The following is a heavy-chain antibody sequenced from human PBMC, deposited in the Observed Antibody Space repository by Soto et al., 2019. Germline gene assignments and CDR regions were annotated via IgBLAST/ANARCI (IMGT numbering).Heavy chain of an antibody. Sequence: PSETLSLTCTVSGASIRSTDYYWSWIRQAPGKGLEWIGYVYYTGSTYYNPSLMSRLTISVDTSKNQFSLKLTSVTAAETAVYYCARGRYDYVWGSYRQNWFDPWGQGTLVTVSS. CDR3: ARGRYDYVWGSYRQNWFDP. V-gene: IGHV4-30-4*01. CDR1: GASIRSTDYY. J-gene: IGHJ5*02. CDR2: VYYTGST. D-gene: IGHD3-16*02.